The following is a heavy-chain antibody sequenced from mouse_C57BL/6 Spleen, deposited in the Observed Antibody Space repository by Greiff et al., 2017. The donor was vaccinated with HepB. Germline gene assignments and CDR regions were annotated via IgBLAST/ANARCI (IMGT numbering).Heavy chain of an antibody. D-gene: IGHD2-3*01. J-gene: IGHJ4*01. CDR2: IDPSDSYT. V-gene: IGHV1-59*01. CDR1: GYTFTSYW. Sequence: VKLQQPGAELVRPGPSVKLSCKASGYTFTSYWMPWVKQRPGQGLEWIGVIDPSDSYTNYNQKFKGKATLTVDTSSSTAYMQLSSLTSEDSAVYYCARSGGYYVYAMDYWGQGTSVTVSS. CDR3: ARSGGYYVYAMDY.